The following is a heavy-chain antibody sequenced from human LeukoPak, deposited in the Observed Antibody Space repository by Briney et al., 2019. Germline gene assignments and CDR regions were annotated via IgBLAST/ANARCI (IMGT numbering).Heavy chain of an antibody. Sequence: SETLSLTCTVSGGSISSSRYYWGWVRQPPGKGLEWIASIYYSVNTYYNPSLRSRATMSVDTSKNQFSLKLSSVTAADTAIYFCARDSMLRGAPIDYWGQGTLVTVSS. CDR1: GGSISSSRYY. J-gene: IGHJ4*02. V-gene: IGHV4-39*07. CDR2: IYYSVNT. CDR3: ARDSMLRGAPIDY. D-gene: IGHD3-10*01.